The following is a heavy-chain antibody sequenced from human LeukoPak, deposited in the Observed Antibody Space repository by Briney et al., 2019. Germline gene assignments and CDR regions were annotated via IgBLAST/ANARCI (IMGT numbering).Heavy chain of an antibody. CDR2: INPSGGST. D-gene: IGHD3-22*01. J-gene: IGHJ3*02. CDR3: ARGPCYYDSPPAFDI. Sequence: WASVKVSCKASGYTFTSYYMHWVRQAPGQGLEWMGIINPSGGSTSCAQKFQGRVTMTRDTSTSTVYMELSSLRSEDTAVYYCARGPCYYDSPPAFDIWGQGTMVTVSS. V-gene: IGHV1-46*01. CDR1: GYTFTSYY.